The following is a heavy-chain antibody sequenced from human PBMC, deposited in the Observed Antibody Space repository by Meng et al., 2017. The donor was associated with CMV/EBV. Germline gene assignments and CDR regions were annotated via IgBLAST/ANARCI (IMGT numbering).Heavy chain of an antibody. CDR3: ARDLHDCSSTSCYRYYYYYYGMDV. Sequence: ASVKVSCKAPGYTFTGYYMHWVRQAPGQGLEWMGWINPNSGGTNYAQRFQGRVTMTRDTSISTAYMELSRLRSDDTAVYYCARDLHDCSSTSCYRYYYYYYGMDVWGQGTTVTVSS. CDR1: GYTFTGYY. V-gene: IGHV1-2*02. D-gene: IGHD2-2*01. CDR2: INPNSGGT. J-gene: IGHJ6*02.